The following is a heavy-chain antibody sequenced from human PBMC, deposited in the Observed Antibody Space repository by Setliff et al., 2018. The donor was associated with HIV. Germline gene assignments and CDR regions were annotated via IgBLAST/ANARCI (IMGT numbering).Heavy chain of an antibody. J-gene: IGHJ4*02. V-gene: IGHV4-4*07. Sequence: SETLSLTCTVSGGSISSYFWSWIRQPPGKGLEWVGHIYSTGDTNYNPSLKSRVTMSVDTSKNQISLKLSSVTAADTAMYYCARRMAAGTFDYWGQGTLVTVSS. CDR2: IYSTGDT. CDR3: ARRMAAGTFDY. CDR1: GGSISSYF. D-gene: IGHD6-13*01.